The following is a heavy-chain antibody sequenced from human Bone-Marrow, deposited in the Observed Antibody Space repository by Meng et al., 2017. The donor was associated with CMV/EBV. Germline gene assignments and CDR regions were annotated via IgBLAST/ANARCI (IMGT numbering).Heavy chain of an antibody. Sequence: QLQLQQCGAGLLKPSETLSLTCGVSGAPVTSYFWTWVRQPPGKGLEWIGELNHRGSSNYSPAFRGRVFMSVDASRSEFSLRLTSVTAADSAVYYCARLLAAAAYWGQGALVTVSS. V-gene: IGHV4-34*01. CDR2: LNHRGSS. CDR1: GAPVTSYF. D-gene: IGHD6-25*01. J-gene: IGHJ4*02. CDR3: ARLLAAAAY.